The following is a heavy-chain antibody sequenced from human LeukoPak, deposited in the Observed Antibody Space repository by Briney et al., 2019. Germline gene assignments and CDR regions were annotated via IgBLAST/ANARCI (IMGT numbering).Heavy chain of an antibody. Sequence: SETLSLTCAVYGGSFSGYYWSWIRQPPGKGLEWIGEINHSGSSNYNPALQSRFTILIATSKNHFSLCLSSMTAADTAVYLCARTNKWLAFDDWGQGTMVTVSS. CDR1: GGSFSGYY. V-gene: IGHV4-34*01. CDR2: INHSGSS. CDR3: ARTNKWLAFDD. J-gene: IGHJ3*01. D-gene: IGHD6-19*01.